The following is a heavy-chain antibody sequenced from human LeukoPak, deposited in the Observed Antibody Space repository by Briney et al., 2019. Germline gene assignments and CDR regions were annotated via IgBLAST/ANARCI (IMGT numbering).Heavy chain of an antibody. CDR1: GFTVSSNY. CDR3: ARLDSGGWYSDY. J-gene: IGHJ4*02. CDR2: IYSGGST. V-gene: IGHV3-53*01. D-gene: IGHD6-19*01. Sequence: GGSLRLSCAASGFTVSSNYMSWVRQAPGKGLEWVAVIYSGGSTYYADSVKGRFTISRDNSKNTPYLQMNSLRAEDTAVYHCARLDSGGWYSDYWGQGTLVTVSS.